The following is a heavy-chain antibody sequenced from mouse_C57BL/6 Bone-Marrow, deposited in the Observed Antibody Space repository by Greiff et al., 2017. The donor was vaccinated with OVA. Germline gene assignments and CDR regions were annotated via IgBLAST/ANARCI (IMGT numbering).Heavy chain of an antibody. CDR3: ARQGFLDY. CDR2: IDPSDSYT. Sequence: QVQLQQPGAELVKPGASEKLSCKASGYTFTSYWMQWVKQRPGQGLEWIGEIDPSDSYTNYNQKFKGKATLTVDTSSSTAYMQLSSLTSEDSAVYYCARQGFLDYWGQGTTLTVSS. CDR1: GYTFTSYW. J-gene: IGHJ2*01. V-gene: IGHV1-50*01.